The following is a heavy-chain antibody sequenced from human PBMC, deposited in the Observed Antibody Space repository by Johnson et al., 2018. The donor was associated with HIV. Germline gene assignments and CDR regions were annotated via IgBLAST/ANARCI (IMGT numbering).Heavy chain of an antibody. J-gene: IGHJ3*02. CDR3: ARSGGYPNACDM. CDR1: GFTFSSYA. Sequence: VQLVESGGGVVQPGRSLRLSCAASGFTFSSYAMHWVRQAPGKGLEWVSRINSDGSSTSYADSVKGRFTISRDNSKNTLYLQMNSLRVEDTAVYYCARSGGYPNACDMWGQGTMVSVSS. D-gene: IGHD6-13*01. V-gene: IGHV3-NL1*01. CDR2: INSDGSST.